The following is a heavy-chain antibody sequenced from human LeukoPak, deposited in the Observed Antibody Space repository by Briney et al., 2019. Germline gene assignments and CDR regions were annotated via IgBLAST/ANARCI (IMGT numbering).Heavy chain of an antibody. CDR1: GYTFTSYG. CDR2: ISAYNGNT. V-gene: IGHV1-18*01. CDR3: ARDQYDFWSGYSYWFDP. D-gene: IGHD3-3*01. J-gene: IGHJ5*02. Sequence: GASVKVSCKASGYTFTSYGISWVRQAPGQGLERMGWISAYNGNTNYAQKLQGRVTMTTDTSTSTAYMELRSLRSDDTAVYYCARDQYDFWSGYSYWFDPWGQGTLVTVSS.